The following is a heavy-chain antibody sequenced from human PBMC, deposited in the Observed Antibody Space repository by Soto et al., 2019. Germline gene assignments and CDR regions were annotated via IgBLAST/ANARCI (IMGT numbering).Heavy chain of an antibody. V-gene: IGHV3-11*01. CDR1: GFTFSGSY. CDR2: ISSSGSTI. J-gene: IGHJ3*01. Sequence: QVQLVESGGGLVKPGGSLRLSCAASGFTFSGSYMSWIRQAPGQRQEWLSYISSSGSTIYYADSVKGRFSISRDNARTARYLQRNSLRAEDTAVYYWARGPDRGRMSTPAETFDLWGQGKLVTVSS. CDR3: ARGPDRGRMSTPAETFDL. D-gene: IGHD2-8*01.